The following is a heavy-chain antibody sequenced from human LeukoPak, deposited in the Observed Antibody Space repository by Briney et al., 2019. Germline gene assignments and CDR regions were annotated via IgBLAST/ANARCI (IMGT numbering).Heavy chain of an antibody. J-gene: IGHJ4*02. V-gene: IGHV3-7*01. D-gene: IGHD3-10*01. CDR1: GVTFSNYW. Sequence: PWGSLRLSCVDSGVTFSNYWMNWVRQAPGKGLEWVANINQDGSEKYYVDSVKGRFTISRDNAKKSLYLQMDSLRAQDTAVYYCARDWGQRGVEATLANWGQGTLVIVSS. CDR2: INQDGSEK. CDR3: ARDWGQRGVEATLAN.